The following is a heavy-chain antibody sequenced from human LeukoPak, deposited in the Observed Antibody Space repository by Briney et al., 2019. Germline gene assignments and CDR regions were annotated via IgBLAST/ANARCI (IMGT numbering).Heavy chain of an antibody. CDR1: GFTFSSYW. Sequence: GGSLRLSCTASGFTFSSYWMHWVRQAPGKGLVWVSRINSDGRSTTYADSVKGRFTISRDNAKNTLYLQMNSLRAEDTAVYYCALSREAAGTVFDDWGQGTLVTVSS. J-gene: IGHJ4*02. D-gene: IGHD6-13*01. CDR3: ALSREAAGTVFDD. V-gene: IGHV3-74*01. CDR2: INSDGRST.